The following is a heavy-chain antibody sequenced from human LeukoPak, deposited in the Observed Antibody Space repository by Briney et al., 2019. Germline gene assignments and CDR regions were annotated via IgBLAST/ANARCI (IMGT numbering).Heavy chain of an antibody. Sequence: GGSLRLSCAASGFAFITYAIRWVRQAPGKGLGLVSAISGGGGSTSYASCVKGRFTMSRDSTKYTLNLHMYTLRAQAIAVYYCSKEASSGWWNFDYWGQGTLVTVSS. CDR1: GFAFITYA. J-gene: IGHJ4*02. CDR2: ISGGGGST. V-gene: IGHV3-23*01. CDR3: SKEASSGWWNFDY. D-gene: IGHD6-19*01.